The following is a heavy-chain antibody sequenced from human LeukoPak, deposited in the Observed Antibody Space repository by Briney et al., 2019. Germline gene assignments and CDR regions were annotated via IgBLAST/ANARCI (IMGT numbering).Heavy chain of an antibody. J-gene: IGHJ4*02. Sequence: PSETRSLTCTVSGGSISSSSYYWGWIRQPPGKGLEWIGHIYYSGSSNYNPSLKSRVTISVDTSKNQFSLKLRSVTAADTAVYYCARRGSGSYSPFDYWGQGTLVTVSS. V-gene: IGHV4-61*05. CDR3: ARRGSGSYSPFDY. CDR2: IYYSGSS. CDR1: GGSISSSSYY. D-gene: IGHD3-10*01.